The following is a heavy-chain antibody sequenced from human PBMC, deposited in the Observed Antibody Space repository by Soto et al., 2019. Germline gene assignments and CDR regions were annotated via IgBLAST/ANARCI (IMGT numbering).Heavy chain of an antibody. CDR1: GFTVSSNY. CDR3: ARVRVESGYPEYFQH. J-gene: IGHJ1*01. CDR2: IYSGGST. Sequence: EVQLVESGGGLIQPGGSLRLSCAASGFTVSSNYMSWVRQAPGKGLEWVSVIYSGGSTYYADSVKGRFTISRDNSKNTLYLQMNSLRAEDTAMYYCARVRVESGYPEYFQHWGQGTLVTVSS. D-gene: IGHD3-22*01. V-gene: IGHV3-53*01.